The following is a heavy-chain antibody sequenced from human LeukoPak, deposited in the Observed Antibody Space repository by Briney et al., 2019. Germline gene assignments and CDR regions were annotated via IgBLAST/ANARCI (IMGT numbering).Heavy chain of an antibody. V-gene: IGHV4-34*01. CDR2: INHSGST. D-gene: IGHD4-17*01. J-gene: IGHJ4*02. Sequence: SETLSLTCAVYGGSFSGYYWSWIRQPPGKGLEWIGEINHSGSTNYNPSLKSRVTMSVDTSKNQFSLKLSSVTAADTAVYYCASSYGDSLYYFDYWGQGTLVTVSS. CDR1: GGSFSGYY. CDR3: ASSYGDSLYYFDY.